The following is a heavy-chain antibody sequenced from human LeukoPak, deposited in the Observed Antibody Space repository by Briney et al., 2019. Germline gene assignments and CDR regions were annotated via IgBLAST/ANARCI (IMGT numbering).Heavy chain of an antibody. D-gene: IGHD3-16*01. CDR1: GYTFTTYY. CDR3: ASLTITFGGVTVDY. V-gene: IGHV1-46*01. Sequence: ASVKVSCKASGYTFTTYYVHWVRQAPGQGLEWMGIINPSGGSTTYAQKFRGRLTMTRDMSTSTVYMELSSLRSEDTAVYYCASLTITFGGVTVDYWGQGTLVTVSS. J-gene: IGHJ4*02. CDR2: INPSGGST.